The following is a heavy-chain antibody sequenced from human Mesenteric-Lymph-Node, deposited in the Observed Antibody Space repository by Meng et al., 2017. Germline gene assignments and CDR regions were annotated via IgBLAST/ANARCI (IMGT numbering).Heavy chain of an antibody. D-gene: IGHD3-22*01. V-gene: IGHV1-2*06. J-gene: IGHJ5*01. CDR1: GYTFTDYY. CDR2: INPSTGGT. CDR3: AKAGAYYSDRSDSCDF. Sequence: ASVKVSCKASGYTFTDYYMHWVRQAPGQGLEWMGRINPSTGGTNYAQDFQGRVTMTRDTSISTAYMELSMLRSDATAVYYCAKAGAYYSDRSDSCDFWGQGTPVTVSS.